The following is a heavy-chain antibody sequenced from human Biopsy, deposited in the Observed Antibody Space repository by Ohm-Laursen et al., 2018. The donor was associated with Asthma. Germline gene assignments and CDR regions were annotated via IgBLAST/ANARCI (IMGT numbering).Heavy chain of an antibody. CDR2: ISYDGSNK. CDR1: GFTFSSYA. CDR3: AKVRSDWVITESFDY. V-gene: IGHV3-30-3*01. J-gene: IGHJ4*02. D-gene: IGHD3-22*01. Sequence: SPRLSCAASGFTFSSYAMHWVRQAPGKGLEWVAVISYDGSNKYYADSVKGRFTISRDNSKNTLYLQMNSLRAEDTAVYYCAKVRSDWVITESFDYWGQGVLVTVSS.